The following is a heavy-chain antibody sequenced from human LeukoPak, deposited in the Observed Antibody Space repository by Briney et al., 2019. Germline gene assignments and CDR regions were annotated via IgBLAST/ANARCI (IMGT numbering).Heavy chain of an antibody. CDR3: AKDLLPEWIQLYACDY. CDR2: ISWNSGSI. CDR1: GFTFDVYA. Sequence: GGSLRLSCATSGFTFDVYAMHWVRQAPGMGLQWVSGISWNSGSIGYADSVKGRFTISRDNAKNSLYLQMNSLRAEDTAVYYCAKDLLPEWIQLYACDYWGQGTLVTVSS. V-gene: IGHV3-9*01. J-gene: IGHJ4*02. D-gene: IGHD5-18*01.